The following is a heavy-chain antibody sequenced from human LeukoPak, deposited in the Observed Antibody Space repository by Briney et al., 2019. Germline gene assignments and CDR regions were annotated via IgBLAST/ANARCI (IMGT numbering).Heavy chain of an antibody. J-gene: IGHJ4*02. V-gene: IGHV4-59*01. D-gene: IGHD4-17*01. Sequence: PSETLSLPCTVSGRFICSYYWSWLRQPPRRGLEWVGYINYSGNTNYNPFLKSRVTLSVDTSKSQFSLKLSSVSAADTAMYYCAREGRQDYVYFDHWGQGSLVTVSS. CDR3: AREGRQDYVYFDH. CDR2: INYSGNT. CDR1: GRFICSYY.